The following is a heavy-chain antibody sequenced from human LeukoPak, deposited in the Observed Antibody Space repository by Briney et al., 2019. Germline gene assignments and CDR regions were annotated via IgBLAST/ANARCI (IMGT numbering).Heavy chain of an antibody. CDR3: ARSPRGLRTLFFDF. D-gene: IGHD3-10*01. CDR2: ISPNTGTT. Sequence: ASVKVSCKASGYTFTDNYLHWVRQAPGHGLEWMGWISPNTGTTNYAQNLQGRVTMTRDTSISTAYMELGRLRSDDTAMYYCARSPRGLRTLFFDFWGQGSLVTVSS. V-gene: IGHV1-2*02. J-gene: IGHJ4*02. CDR1: GYTFTDNY.